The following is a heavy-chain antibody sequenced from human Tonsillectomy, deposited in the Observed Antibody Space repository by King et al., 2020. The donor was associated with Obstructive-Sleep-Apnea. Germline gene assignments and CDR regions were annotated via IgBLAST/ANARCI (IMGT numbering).Heavy chain of an antibody. Sequence: VQLVQSGAEVKKPGASVKVSCKASGYTFTSYAMHWVRQAPGQRLEWMGWINAGNGNTKYSQKFQGRVTITRDTSASTAYMELSSLRSEDTAVYYCARRDGDYGYYFDYWGQGTLVTVSS. V-gene: IGHV1-3*01. D-gene: IGHD4-17*01. CDR3: ARRDGDYGYYFDY. CDR1: GYTFTSYA. CDR2: INAGNGNT. J-gene: IGHJ4*02.